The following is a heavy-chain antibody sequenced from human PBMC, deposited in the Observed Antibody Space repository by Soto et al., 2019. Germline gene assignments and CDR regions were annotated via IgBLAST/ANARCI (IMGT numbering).Heavy chain of an antibody. CDR3: ARLAYYDSSGYLYPDWFDP. CDR1: GGSISSSSYY. CDR2: IYYSGST. Sequence: QLQLQESGPGLVKPSETLSLTCTVSGGSISSSSYYWGWIRQPPGKGLEWIGSIYYSGSTYYNPSLKSRVTISVDTSKNQFSLKLSSVTAADTAVYYCARLAYYDSSGYLYPDWFDPWGQGTLVTVSS. V-gene: IGHV4-39*01. J-gene: IGHJ5*02. D-gene: IGHD3-22*01.